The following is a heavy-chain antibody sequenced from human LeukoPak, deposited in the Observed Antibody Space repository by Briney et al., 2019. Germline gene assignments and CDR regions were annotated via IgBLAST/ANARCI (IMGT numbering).Heavy chain of an antibody. CDR1: GGSITSSY. Sequence: KASETLSLTCTVSGGSITSSYWSWIRQPPGKGLEWIGYIYYTGRANYNPSLKSRVTISVDPSKNQFSLKLSSVTAADTAVYYCAREGVAGTPWWYFDLWGRGTLVTVSS. V-gene: IGHV4-59*01. D-gene: IGHD6-19*01. J-gene: IGHJ2*01. CDR3: AREGVAGTPWWYFDL. CDR2: IYYTGRA.